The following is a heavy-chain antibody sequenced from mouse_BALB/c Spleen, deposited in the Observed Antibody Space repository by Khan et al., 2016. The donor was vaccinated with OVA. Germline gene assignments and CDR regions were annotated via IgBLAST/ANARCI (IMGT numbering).Heavy chain of an antibody. CDR2: ISYSGST. V-gene: IGHV3-2*02. CDR3: ARVKYYGYAMDY. J-gene: IGHJ4*01. Sequence: EVQLQESGPGLVKPSQSLSLTCTVTGYSITSNYAWNWIRQFPGNKLEWMGYISYSGSTNYNPSLKSRISITRDTSKTQFILQLNSVTTEDTATYYCARVKYYGYAMDYWGQGTSITVSS. CDR1: GYSITSNYA. D-gene: IGHD1-1*01.